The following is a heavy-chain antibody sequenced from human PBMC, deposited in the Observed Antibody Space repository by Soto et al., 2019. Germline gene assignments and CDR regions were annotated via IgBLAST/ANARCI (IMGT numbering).Heavy chain of an antibody. Sequence: QVQLVQSGAEVKKPGSSVKVSCKASGGTFSSYAISWVRQAPGQGLEWMGGIIPIFGTANYAQKFQGRVTITADESTSTAYMELSSLRSEDTAVYYCARSSIVGATLNGGYYYYGMDVWGQGTTVTVSS. V-gene: IGHV1-69*01. CDR1: GGTFSSYA. CDR2: IIPIFGTA. CDR3: ARSSIVGATLNGGYYYYGMDV. J-gene: IGHJ6*02. D-gene: IGHD1-26*01.